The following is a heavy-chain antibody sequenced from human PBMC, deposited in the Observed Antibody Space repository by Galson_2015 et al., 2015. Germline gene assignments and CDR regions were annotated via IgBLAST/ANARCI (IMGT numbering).Heavy chain of an antibody. CDR3: ARGLLRYGSGSYLGYFDY. D-gene: IGHD3-10*01. CDR1: GFTVSSNY. Sequence: SLRLSCAASGFTVSSNYMSWVRQAPGKGLEWVSVIYSGGSTYYADSVKGRFTISRDNSKNTLYLQMNSLRAEDTAVYYCARGLLRYGSGSYLGYFDYWGQGTRVTVSS. J-gene: IGHJ4*02. V-gene: IGHV3-53*01. CDR2: IYSGGST.